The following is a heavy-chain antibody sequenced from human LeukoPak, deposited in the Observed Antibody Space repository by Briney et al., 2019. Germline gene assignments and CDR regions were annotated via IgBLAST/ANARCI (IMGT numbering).Heavy chain of an antibody. D-gene: IGHD1-7*01. V-gene: IGHV5-51*01. CDR3: AREGTTGGYYDY. CDR2: IYPGDSDT. Sequence: GESLKISCKGSGYSFTKFWIGWVRQMPGKGLEWMGIIYPGDSDTRYSPSLQGQVTISVDKSITTAYVQWSSLKASDSAMYYCAREGTTGGYYDYWGQGTLVTVSS. CDR1: GYSFTKFW. J-gene: IGHJ4*02.